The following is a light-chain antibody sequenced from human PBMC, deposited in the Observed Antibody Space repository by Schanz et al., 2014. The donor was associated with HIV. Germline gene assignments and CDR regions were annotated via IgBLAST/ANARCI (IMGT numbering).Light chain of an antibody. J-gene: IGKJ2*01. Sequence: DIQMTQSPSTLSASIGDRVTIKCRASQTIDNWLAWYQQKPGQAPSLLIYRASSLEGGVPSRFSGGGSGTEFPLTIPSLQPEHFPTYHCQQFPAYPYTFGQGTKLAIK. CDR2: RAS. CDR3: QQFPAYPYT. CDR1: QTIDNW. V-gene: IGKV1-5*03.